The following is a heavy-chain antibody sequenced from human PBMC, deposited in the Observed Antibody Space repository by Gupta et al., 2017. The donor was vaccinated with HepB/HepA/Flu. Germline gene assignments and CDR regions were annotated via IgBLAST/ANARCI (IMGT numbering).Heavy chain of an antibody. CDR1: GFTFSSYA. J-gene: IGHJ4*02. D-gene: IGHD3-3*01. V-gene: IGHV3-30*04. Sequence: QVQLVESGGGVVQPGRSLRLSCAASGFTFSSYAMHWVRQAPGKGLEWVAAISDDGSKKYADSVKGRFTISRDTSKNTLDLQMNSLTAEDTALYYCASPLGGFDTFWSGDFDYWGQGTLVTVSS. CDR2: ISDDGSKK. CDR3: ASPLGGFDTFWSGDFDY.